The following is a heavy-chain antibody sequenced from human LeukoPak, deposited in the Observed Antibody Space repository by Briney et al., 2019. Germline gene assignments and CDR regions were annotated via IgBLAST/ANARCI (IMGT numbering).Heavy chain of an antibody. D-gene: IGHD3-10*01. J-gene: IGHJ4*02. V-gene: IGHV3-23*01. CDR3: AKVEYYGSGSMS. CDR1: GFTFNSYG. CDR2: ISGSGGST. Sequence: PGGSLRLSCAASGFTFNSYGMHWVRQAPGKGLEWVSAISGSGGSTYYADSVKGRFTISRDNSKNTLYLQMNSLRAEDTAVYYCAKVEYYGSGSMSWGQGTLVTVSS.